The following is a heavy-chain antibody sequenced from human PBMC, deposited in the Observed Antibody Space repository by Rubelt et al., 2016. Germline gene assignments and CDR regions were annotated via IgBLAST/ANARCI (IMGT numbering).Heavy chain of an antibody. CDR1: GGSISSRTYY. D-gene: IGHD3-16*01. V-gene: IGHV4-39*07. CDR3: ATGLQAQRSFDY. Sequence: QLQLQESGPGLVKPSETLSLTCSVSGGSISSRTYYWGWVRQPPGKGLVWIANLYTTGTTDYNPSLKSRVTMSVDTSKNQCCRKRRAVAAADTAAYYCATGLQAQRSFDYWGQGTLVTVSS. J-gene: IGHJ4*02. CDR2: LYTTGTT.